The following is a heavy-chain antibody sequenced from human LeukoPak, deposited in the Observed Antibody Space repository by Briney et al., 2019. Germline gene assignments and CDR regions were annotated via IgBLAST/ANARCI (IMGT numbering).Heavy chain of an antibody. CDR2: IYHSGST. CDR3: ARRLLDLDY. CDR1: GGSISSGGYS. J-gene: IGHJ4*02. Sequence: SETLSLTCAVSGGSISSGGYSWSWIRQPPGKGLEWIGEIYHSGSTNYNPSLKSRVTISVDKSKNQFSLKLSSVTAADTAVYYCARRLLDLDYWGQGTLVTVSS. V-gene: IGHV4-30-2*01. D-gene: IGHD2-21*01.